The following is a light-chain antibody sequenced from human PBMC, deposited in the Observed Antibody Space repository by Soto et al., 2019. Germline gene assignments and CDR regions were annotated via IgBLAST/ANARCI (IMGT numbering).Light chain of an antibody. CDR1: SGSVSTNYY. Sequence: QAVVTQEPSISVSPGGTVTLTCRLSSGSVSTNYYPSWYQQTPGQAPRTLIYSTNTRSSGVPDRFSGSILGNKAALTITGAEPDDESDYYCVLYMGSGISVFGGGTKLTVL. CDR2: STN. CDR3: VLYMGSGISV. V-gene: IGLV8-61*01. J-gene: IGLJ3*02.